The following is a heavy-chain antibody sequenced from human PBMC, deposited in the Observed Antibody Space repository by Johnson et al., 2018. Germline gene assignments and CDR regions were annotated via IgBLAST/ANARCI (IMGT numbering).Heavy chain of an antibody. CDR3: ARDSGYDPNYYYYYYMDG. CDR2: IYYSGST. J-gene: IGHJ6*03. D-gene: IGHD5-12*01. Sequence: QVQLQESGPGLVKPSETLSLTCSVSGGSISSYYWSWIRQPPGKGLAWIGYIYYSGSTNYNPSLKRRVTISVDTSKNQFSLKLSSVTAADTAVYYCARDSGYDPNYYYYYYMDGWGKGTTVTVSS. V-gene: IGHV4-59*01. CDR1: GGSISSYY.